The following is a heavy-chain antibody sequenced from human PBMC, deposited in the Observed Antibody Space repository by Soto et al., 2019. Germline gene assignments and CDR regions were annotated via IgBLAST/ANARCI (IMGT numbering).Heavy chain of an antibody. Sequence: SDTHYLTCSVSGETVSSAGSSGAWHHQHPEKGLEWIGNILYSEKNYYNPSLKSRVTISVDTSKNQFSLKLSSVTAADTAVYYCARRELEPTNNHAFHIWAQGTMVTVSS. V-gene: IGHV4-39*01. CDR1: GETVSSAGSS. CDR3: ARRELEPTNNHAFHI. CDR2: ILYSEKN. D-gene: IGHD1-1*01. J-gene: IGHJ3*02.